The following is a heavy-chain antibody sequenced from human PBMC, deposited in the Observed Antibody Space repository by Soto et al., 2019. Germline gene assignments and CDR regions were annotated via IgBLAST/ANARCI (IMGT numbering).Heavy chain of an antibody. D-gene: IGHD2-15*01. CDR3: ARGAVVVVAALDAFDI. Sequence: GGSLRLSCAASGFTFDDYGMSWVRQAPGEGLEWVSGINWNGGSTGYADSVKGRFTISRDNAKNSLYLQMNSLRAEDTALYHCARGAVVVVAALDAFDIWGQGTMVTVSS. CDR1: GFTFDDYG. J-gene: IGHJ3*02. V-gene: IGHV3-20*01. CDR2: INWNGGST.